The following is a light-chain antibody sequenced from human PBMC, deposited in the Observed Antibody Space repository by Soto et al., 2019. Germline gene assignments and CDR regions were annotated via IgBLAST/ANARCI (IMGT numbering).Light chain of an antibody. J-gene: IGKJ3*01. CDR2: GTS. Sequence: IDLTHSPSTLSLSPGERATLSCRASQSVGSSYLAWYQQKPGQAPRLCIYGTSSRATGIRVRFSGSGSGTDFTLTISRLEPEDFAVYFCQQSGSAPVTVGPGT. CDR1: QSVGSSY. CDR3: QQSGSAPVT. V-gene: IGKV3-20*01.